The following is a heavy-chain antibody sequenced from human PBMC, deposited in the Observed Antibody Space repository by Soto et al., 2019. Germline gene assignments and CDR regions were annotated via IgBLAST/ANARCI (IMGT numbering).Heavy chain of an antibody. CDR1: GFTFIVSA. D-gene: IGHD2-21*01. CDR3: TRHVVGTGIDY. CDR2: IRNKAYSYAT. Sequence: WGTLRLSCSASGFTFIVSAMHWVRQASGKGLEWVGRIRNKAYSYATEYAASVKGRFIISRDESKSTAYLQMNSLKTEDTAVYYCTRHVVGTGIDYWGQGNLVTVSS. V-gene: IGHV3-73*01. J-gene: IGHJ4*02.